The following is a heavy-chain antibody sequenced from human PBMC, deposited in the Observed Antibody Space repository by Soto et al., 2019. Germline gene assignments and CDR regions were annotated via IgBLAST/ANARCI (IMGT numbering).Heavy chain of an antibody. CDR3: SRSGTEDHLLIWAWFDP. CDR1: GYTFTGYY. J-gene: IGHJ5*02. V-gene: IGHV1-2*02. Sequence: ASVKVSCKASGYTFTGYYMHWVRQAPGQGLEWMGWINPNSGGTNYAQKFQGRVTMTRDRYISKAYMELSRLRADATAVYYCSRSGTEDHLLIWAWFDPWGQGTLVTVSS. CDR2: INPNSGGT. D-gene: IGHD2-2*01.